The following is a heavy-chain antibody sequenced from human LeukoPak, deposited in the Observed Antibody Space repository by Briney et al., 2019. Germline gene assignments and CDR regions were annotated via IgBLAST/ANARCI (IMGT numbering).Heavy chain of an antibody. CDR2: MNPNSGNT. D-gene: IGHD3-10*01. CDR3: ARYLATGGSRDYYGMDV. CDR1: GYTFTSYD. Sequence: ASVKVSCKASGYTFTSYDINWVRQATGQGLEWMGWMNPNSGNTGYAQKFQGRVTMTRNTSISTAYMELSSLISEDTAVYYCARYLATGGSRDYYGMDVWGQGTTVTVSS. J-gene: IGHJ6*02. V-gene: IGHV1-8*01.